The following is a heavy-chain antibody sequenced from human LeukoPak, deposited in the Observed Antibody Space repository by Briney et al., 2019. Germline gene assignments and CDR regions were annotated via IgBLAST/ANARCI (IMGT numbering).Heavy chain of an antibody. D-gene: IGHD2-8*02. CDR1: GFTFSTYG. V-gene: IGHV3-30*02. CDR2: IRHDGSNK. CDR3: ARATGGPLNYYYYMDV. Sequence: PGGSLRLSCAASGFTFSTYGMHWVRQGPGKGLEWVAFIRHDGSNKYYADSVKGRFTISRDNSKNTLYLQMNSLRAEDTAVYYCARATGGPLNYYYYMDVWGKGTTVTVSS. J-gene: IGHJ6*03.